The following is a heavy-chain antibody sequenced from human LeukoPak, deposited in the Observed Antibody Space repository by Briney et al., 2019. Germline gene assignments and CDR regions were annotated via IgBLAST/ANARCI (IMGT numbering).Heavy chain of an antibody. Sequence: GGSLRLSCAASGFTFSSYAMHWVRQAPGKGLEWVAVISYDVSNKYYADSVKGRFTISRDNSKNTLYLQMNSLRAEDTAVYYCARDYYDSSGYVGGIDYWGQGTLVTVSS. D-gene: IGHD3-22*01. CDR3: ARDYYDSSGYVGGIDY. CDR1: GFTFSSYA. CDR2: ISYDVSNK. J-gene: IGHJ4*02. V-gene: IGHV3-30-3*01.